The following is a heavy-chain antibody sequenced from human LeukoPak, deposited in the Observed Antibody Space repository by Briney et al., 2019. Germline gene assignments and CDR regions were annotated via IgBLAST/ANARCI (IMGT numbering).Heavy chain of an antibody. CDR2: IYHSGST. D-gene: IGHD6-6*01. CDR3: ARGLGYSSSDY. CDR1: GGSISSGGYS. Sequence: SETLSLTCAVSGGSISSGGYSWSWIRQPPGKGLEWIGYIYHSGSTYYNPSLKSRVTISVDRSKNQFSLKLSSVTAADTAVYYCARGLGYSSSDYWGQGTLVTVSS. V-gene: IGHV4-30-2*01. J-gene: IGHJ4*02.